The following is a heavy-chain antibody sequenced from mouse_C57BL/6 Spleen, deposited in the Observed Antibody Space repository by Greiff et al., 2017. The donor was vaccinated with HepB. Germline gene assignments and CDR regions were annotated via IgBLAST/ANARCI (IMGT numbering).Heavy chain of an antibody. CDR3: AREWTSCYSAMAY. V-gene: IGHV1-54*01. Sequence: VQLQQSGAELVRPGASVKVSCKASGFAFKNYLIDWVKQRPGQGLEWIGGINPGSGNTNYNPKFKGKATITADKSSNTAYLQLSSLTSEDTAFYFCAREWTSCYSAMAYWGQGTLVTVSS. D-gene: IGHD1-3*01. CDR2: INPGSGNT. J-gene: IGHJ4*01. CDR1: GFAFKNYL.